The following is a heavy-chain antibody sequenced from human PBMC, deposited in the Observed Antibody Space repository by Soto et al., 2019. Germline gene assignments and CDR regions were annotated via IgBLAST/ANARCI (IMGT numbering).Heavy chain of an antibody. CDR2: IYYTGKT. V-gene: IGHV4-30-4*01. CDR1: GDYIHVGGYY. D-gene: IGHD2-2*01. J-gene: IGHJ5*02. Sequence: LSLTCSVSGDYIHVGGYYWTWIRQRPGKGLEWMGYIYYTGKTYYNPSLESRLTMSVDRSKNQFSLRLTSVTAADTAVYFCGRDLTSNANCIDPWGQGTLVTVSS. CDR3: GRDLTSNANCIDP.